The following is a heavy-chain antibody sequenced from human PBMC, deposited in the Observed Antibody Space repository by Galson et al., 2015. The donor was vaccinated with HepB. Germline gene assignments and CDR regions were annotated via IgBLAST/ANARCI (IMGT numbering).Heavy chain of an antibody. V-gene: IGHV5-51*01. CDR2: IHPDDSNI. J-gene: IGHJ6*02. CDR3: ARQGLGTGGQAYYYCGMDV. D-gene: IGHD3/OR15-3a*01. Sequence: QSGAEVKRPGESLKISCRASEYSFTTYWIGWVRQMPGKGLEWMGTIHPDDSNIRYSPSFQGQVSISVDKSISTAYLQWSSLKASDAAMYYCARQGLGTGGQAYYYCGMDVCGQWTTVTVAS. CDR1: EYSFTTYW.